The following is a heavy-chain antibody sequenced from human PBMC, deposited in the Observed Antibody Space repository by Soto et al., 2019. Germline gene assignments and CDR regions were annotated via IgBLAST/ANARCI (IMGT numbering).Heavy chain of an antibody. CDR1: GGSISSYY. D-gene: IGHD6-13*01. J-gene: IGHJ4*02. Sequence: SETLSLTCTVSGGSISSYYWSWIRQPPGKGLEWVGYIYYRGSTNSNPPLKSRVSISGDTSKNQFSLKLGAVTAADSAVYYCARGGYTSRWYDFDYWGQGTLVTVSS. V-gene: IGHV4-59*01. CDR2: IYYRGST. CDR3: ARGGYTSRWYDFDY.